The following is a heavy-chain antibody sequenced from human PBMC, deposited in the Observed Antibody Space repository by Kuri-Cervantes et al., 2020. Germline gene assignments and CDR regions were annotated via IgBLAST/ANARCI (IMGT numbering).Heavy chain of an antibody. V-gene: IGHV3-30*18. J-gene: IGHJ5*02. CDR1: GFTFSSYG. Sequence: LSLTCAASGFTFSSYGMHWVRQAPGKGLEWVAVISYDGSNKYYADSVKGRFTISRDNSKNTLYLQMNSLRAEDTAVYYCAKVQVDYYDILTGYPMGWFDPWGQGTRGTVSA. D-gene: IGHD3-9*01. CDR3: AKVQVDYYDILTGYPMGWFDP. CDR2: ISYDGSNK.